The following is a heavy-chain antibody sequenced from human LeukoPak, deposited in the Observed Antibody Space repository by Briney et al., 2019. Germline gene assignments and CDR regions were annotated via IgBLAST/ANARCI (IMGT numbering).Heavy chain of an antibody. CDR1: GGSISSYY. CDR3: ARQGYYDSSGYYYDWYFDL. D-gene: IGHD3-22*01. V-gene: IGHV4-59*08. CDR2: IYYSGST. J-gene: IGHJ2*01. Sequence: PSETLSLTCTVSGGSISSYYWSWIRQPPGKGLECIGYIYYSGSTNYNPSLKSRVTMSLDTSNNQFSLKLSSVTAADTAVYYCARQGYYDSSGYYYDWYFDLWGRGTLVTVSS.